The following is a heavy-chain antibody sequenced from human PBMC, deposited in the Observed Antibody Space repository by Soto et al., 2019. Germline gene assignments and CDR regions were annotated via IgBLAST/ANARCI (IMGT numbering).Heavy chain of an antibody. J-gene: IGHJ6*02. CDR3: ARGSRWLELRGGHPLATYYYYGMDV. Sequence: SVKVSCKASGGTFSSYAISWVRQAPGQGLEWMGGIIPIFGTANYAQKFQGRVTITADESTSTAYMELSSLRSEDTAVYYCARGSRWLELRGGHPLATYYYYGMDVWGQGTTVTV. CDR2: IIPIFGTA. CDR1: GGTFSSYA. D-gene: IGHD1-7*01. V-gene: IGHV1-69*13.